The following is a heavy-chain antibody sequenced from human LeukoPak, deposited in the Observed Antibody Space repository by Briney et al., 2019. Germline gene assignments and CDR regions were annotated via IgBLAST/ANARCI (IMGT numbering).Heavy chain of an antibody. V-gene: IGHV3-23*01. J-gene: IGHJ4*02. Sequence: PGGSLRFSCAASGFSFSSYAMSWVRQAPGKGLEWVSAISGSGGSTYYADSVKGRFTISRDNSKNTLYLQMNSLRAEDTAVYYCANKAYCGGDCYWAYFDYWGQGTLVTVSS. CDR2: ISGSGGST. CDR3: ANKAYCGGDCYWAYFDY. D-gene: IGHD2-21*02. CDR1: GFSFSSYA.